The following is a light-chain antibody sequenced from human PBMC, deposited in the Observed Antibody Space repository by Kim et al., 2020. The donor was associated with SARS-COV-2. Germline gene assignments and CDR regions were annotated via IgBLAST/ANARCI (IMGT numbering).Light chain of an antibody. Sequence: DIQMTQSPSTLSASVGDRVTITCRASQSISGWLAWYQQRPGKPPNLLIYKASTLQSGVPSRFSGTRSGTGFTLTISSLQPDDFATYYCHHYTSYSEAFGQGTKVDIK. J-gene: IGKJ1*01. V-gene: IGKV1-5*03. CDR3: HHYTSYSEA. CDR1: QSISGW. CDR2: KAS.